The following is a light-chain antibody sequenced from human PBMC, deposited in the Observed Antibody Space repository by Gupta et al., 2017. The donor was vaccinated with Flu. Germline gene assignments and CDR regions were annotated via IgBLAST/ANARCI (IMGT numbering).Light chain of an antibody. CDR2: GAS. V-gene: IGKV3-15*01. CDR1: QSVRSN. J-gene: IGKJ2*01. Sequence: DIVMTQTPATLSVSPGERATLSCRASQSVRSNLAWYQQKPGQAPRLLIYGASTRDTGIPARFSGSGSGKEFPLTISSLQSEDFAVYYCQQHNNWPPYTFGQGTKLEIK. CDR3: QQHNNWPPYT.